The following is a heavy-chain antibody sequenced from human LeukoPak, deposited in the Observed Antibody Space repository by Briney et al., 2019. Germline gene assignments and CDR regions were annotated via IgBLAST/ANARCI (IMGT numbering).Heavy chain of an antibody. CDR2: IIPIFGTA. CDR3: ARGGYSYGYVDY. V-gene: IGHV1-69*05. J-gene: IGHJ4*02. CDR1: GGTFSSYA. Sequence: SVKVSCKASGGTFSSYAISWVRQAPGQGLEWMGGIIPIFGTANYAQKFQGRVTITTDESTSTAYMELSSLRSEDTAVYYCARGGYSYGYVDYWGQGTLVTVSS. D-gene: IGHD5-18*01.